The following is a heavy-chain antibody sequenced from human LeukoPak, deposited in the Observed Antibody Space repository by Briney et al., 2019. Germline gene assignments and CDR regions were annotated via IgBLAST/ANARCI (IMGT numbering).Heavy chain of an antibody. CDR1: GYTFTSYD. V-gene: IGHV1-8*01. CDR2: MNPNRGDT. Sequence: ASVKVSCKASGYTFTSYDIHWVRQAAGQGLEWMGRMNPNRGDTDYAQKFQGRVTMTRDTSISTAYMELSSLRSEDTAVYYCARGLEIAARVSPDAFDIWGQGTMVTVSS. CDR3: ARGLEIAARVSPDAFDI. J-gene: IGHJ3*02. D-gene: IGHD6-6*01.